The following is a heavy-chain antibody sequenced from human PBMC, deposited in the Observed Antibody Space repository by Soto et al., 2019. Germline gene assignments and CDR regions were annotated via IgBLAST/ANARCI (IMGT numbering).Heavy chain of an antibody. Sequence: QVQLQESGPGLVKPSETLSLTCTVSGGSVSSGSYYWSWIRQPPGKGLEWIGYIYYSGSTNYNPSLKSRVTISVDTSKNQFSLKLSSVTAADTAVYYCARGDKRGVRGGFGVWGQGTLVTVSS. CDR2: IYYSGST. CDR1: GGSVSSGSYY. D-gene: IGHD3-10*01. J-gene: IGHJ4*02. CDR3: ARGDKRGVRGGFGV. V-gene: IGHV4-61*01.